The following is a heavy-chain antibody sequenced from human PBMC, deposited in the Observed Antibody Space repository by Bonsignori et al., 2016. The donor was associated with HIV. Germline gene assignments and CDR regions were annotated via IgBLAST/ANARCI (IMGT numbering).Heavy chain of an antibody. D-gene: IGHD4-23*01. J-gene: IGHJ4*02. CDR3: AKGGGTVVTPFSY. Sequence: WIRQPPGKGLEWVSVIYSGGSSTYYADSVKGRFTISRDNSKNTLFLQMNSLRAEDTAVYYCAKGGGTVVTPFSYWGQGTLVTVSS. CDR2: IYSGGSST. V-gene: IGHV3-23*03.